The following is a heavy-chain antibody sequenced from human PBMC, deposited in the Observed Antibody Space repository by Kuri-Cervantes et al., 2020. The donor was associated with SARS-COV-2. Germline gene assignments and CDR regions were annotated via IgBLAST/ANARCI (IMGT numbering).Heavy chain of an antibody. CDR1: GFTFSSYA. CDR3: TTLIDY. CDR2: IRSKANSHAT. V-gene: IGHV3-73*01. Sequence: GGSLRLSCAASGFTFSSYAMHWVRQASGKGLEWVGRIRSKANSHATAYAASVKGRFTISRDDSKNTAYLQMNSLKTEDTAVYYCTTLIDYWGQGALVTVSS. J-gene: IGHJ4*02.